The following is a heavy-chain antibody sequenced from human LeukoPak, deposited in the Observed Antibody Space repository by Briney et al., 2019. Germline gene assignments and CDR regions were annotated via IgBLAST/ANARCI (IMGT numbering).Heavy chain of an antibody. V-gene: IGHV3-21*01. Sequence: GGSPRLSCAASGFTFSRYSMNWVRQAPGKGLEWVSSISSGSSFMYYADSVKGRFTISRDNARNSLYLQMNTLRAEDTAVYYCARGPSGYHSTGGQGTLVTVSS. CDR2: ISSGSSFM. J-gene: IGHJ4*02. D-gene: IGHD5-12*01. CDR3: ARGPSGYHST. CDR1: GFTFSRYS.